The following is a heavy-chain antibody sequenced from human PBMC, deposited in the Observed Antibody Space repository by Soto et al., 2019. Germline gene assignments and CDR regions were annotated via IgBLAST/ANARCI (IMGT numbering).Heavy chain of an antibody. J-gene: IGHJ4*02. CDR1: GITFSGFW. V-gene: IGHV3-74*01. CDR3: ATVFEH. Sequence: VPLVESGGGSVQPGGSLRLSCVASGITFSGFWMHWVRQVPGKGLVWVARVDSAGSGTSYADSVKGRFTISRDNAKNTRSLQMDSRRVEDTAVYYCATVFEHWGQGIPVTVSS. CDR2: VDSAGSGT.